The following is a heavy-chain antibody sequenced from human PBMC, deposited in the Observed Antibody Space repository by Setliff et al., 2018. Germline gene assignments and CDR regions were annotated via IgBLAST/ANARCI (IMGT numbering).Heavy chain of an antibody. J-gene: IGHJ4*02. Sequence: SETLSLTCIVPGGSIGTWYWSWVRQPPGRPLEWIGYISYSGNSNYNPSLKSRVTISLDTSTSQLSLTLTSVTAADTAVYYCARDSHPLRYFLWGQGTLVTVSS. CDR1: GGSIGTWY. V-gene: IGHV4-59*12. CDR2: ISYSGNS. D-gene: IGHD3-9*01. CDR3: ARDSHPLRYFL.